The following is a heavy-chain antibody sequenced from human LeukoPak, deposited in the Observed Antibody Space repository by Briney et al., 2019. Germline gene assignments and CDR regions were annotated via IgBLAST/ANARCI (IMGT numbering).Heavy chain of an antibody. Sequence: GGSLRLSCAASGFTFSSYWMSWVRQAPGKGLEWVANIKQDGSEKYYVDSVKGRFTISRDNAKNSLYLQMNSLRAEDTAVYYCARDAPLWFGAYYGMDVWGQGTTVTVSS. CDR2: IKQDGSEK. D-gene: IGHD3-10*01. CDR1: GFTFSSYW. CDR3: ARDAPLWFGAYYGMDV. J-gene: IGHJ6*02. V-gene: IGHV3-7*01.